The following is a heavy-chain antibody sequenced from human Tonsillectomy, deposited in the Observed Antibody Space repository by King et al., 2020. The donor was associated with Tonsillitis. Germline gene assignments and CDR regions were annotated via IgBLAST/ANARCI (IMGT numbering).Heavy chain of an antibody. CDR3: ARGGEKWPDY. CDR1: GYTFTSYG. Sequence: VQLVESGTEVKRPGASVKVSCKASGYTFTSYGISWVRQAPGQGLEGMGWISGYNGNTNYAQKYQDRVTMTTDTSTSTAYMELRSLISDEPAVYYCARGGEKWPDYWGQGTLVTVSS. CDR2: ISGYNGNT. D-gene: IGHD5-24*01. J-gene: IGHJ4*02. V-gene: IGHV1-18*01.